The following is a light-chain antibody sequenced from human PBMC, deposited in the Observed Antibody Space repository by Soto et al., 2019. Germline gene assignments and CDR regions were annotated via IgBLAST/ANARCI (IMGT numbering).Light chain of an antibody. J-gene: IGLJ2*01. V-gene: IGLV2-23*01. Sequence: QSALTQPASVSGSPGQSITISCTGTSSDVGSYNLVSWYQQHPGKAPKLMIYEGSKRPSGVSNRFSGSKSGNTASLTISGLQAEDEADYYCCSYAGSSPVFGGWTQLTVL. CDR3: CSYAGSSPV. CDR1: SSDVGSYNL. CDR2: EGS.